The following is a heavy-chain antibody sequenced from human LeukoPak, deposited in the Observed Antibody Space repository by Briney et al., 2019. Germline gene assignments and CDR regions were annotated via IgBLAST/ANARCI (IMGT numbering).Heavy chain of an antibody. CDR1: GFTFNTYG. CDR2: ISSSSSTI. CDR3: ARDRLRFLKWLGNFQH. J-gene: IGHJ1*01. Sequence: GSLRLSCAASGFTFNTYGMHWVRQAPGKGLGWVSYISSSSSTIYYADSVKGRFTISRDNAKNSLYLQMNSLRAEDTAVYYCARDRLRFLKWLGNFQHWGQGTLVTVSS. V-gene: IGHV3-48*01. D-gene: IGHD3-3*01.